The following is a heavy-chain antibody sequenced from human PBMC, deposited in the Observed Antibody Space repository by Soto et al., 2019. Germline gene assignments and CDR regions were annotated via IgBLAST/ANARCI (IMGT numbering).Heavy chain of an antibody. D-gene: IGHD2-2*03. V-gene: IGHV1-69*06. J-gene: IGHJ3*02. CDR3: ARVVDIVVVPAALGRAFDI. Sequence: GASVKVSCTASGGTFSSYAISWVRKAPGQGLEWMGGIIYIFGTANYAQNFQGSVTITADKSTTTAYMELSTLRSEDTAGYYCARVVDIVVVPAALGRAFDIWGQGTMVTVPS. CDR1: GGTFSSYA. CDR2: IIYIFGTA.